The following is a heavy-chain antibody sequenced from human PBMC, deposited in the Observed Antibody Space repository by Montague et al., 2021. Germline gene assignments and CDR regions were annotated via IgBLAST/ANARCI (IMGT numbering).Heavy chain of an antibody. J-gene: IGHJ4*02. V-gene: IGHV4-59*01. CDR3: ARQGFYESGGFFI. D-gene: IGHD3-22*01. Sequence: SETLSLTCSVSGDSINGWSWCWIRQPPGAGLEWIGSVFYSGATNYNPSLKSRVTMSADTSKNQVSLKVNSVTAADTAVYYCARQGFYESGGFFIWGLGTLVTVSS. CDR2: VFYSGAT. CDR1: GDSINGWS.